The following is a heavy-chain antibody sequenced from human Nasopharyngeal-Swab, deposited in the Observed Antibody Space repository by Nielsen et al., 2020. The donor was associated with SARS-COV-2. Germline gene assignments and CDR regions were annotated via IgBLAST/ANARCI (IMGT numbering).Heavy chain of an antibody. J-gene: IGHJ4*02. D-gene: IGHD3-22*01. Sequence: ASVKVSCKASGYTFTDYYIQWVRQAPGQGLEWMGRINPNSDGTNYAQKFQGRVTMTRDTSITTAYMELSRLRSGDTAVYYCARDNFYNSSGYYSPDYWGQGTLVTVSS. CDR2: INPNSDGT. CDR1: GYTFTDYY. CDR3: ARDNFYNSSGYYSPDY. V-gene: IGHV1-2*06.